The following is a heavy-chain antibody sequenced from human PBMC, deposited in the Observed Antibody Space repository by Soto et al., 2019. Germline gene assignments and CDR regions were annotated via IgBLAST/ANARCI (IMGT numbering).Heavy chain of an antibody. CDR3: ARRSGFTYSYGLGYYFDS. V-gene: IGHV1-69*01. CDR2: FIPIFGTG. J-gene: IGHJ4*02. D-gene: IGHD3-16*02. Sequence: QVQLVQSGAEVKKPGSSMRVSCKASGGTFKNYAFSWVRQAPGQGLEWMGGFIPIFGTGNYAEEFQGRVWITAEQSTKTGYMDLRSLRSDDTAVYYCARRSGFTYSYGLGYYFDSWDQGTLTTFSS. CDR1: GGTFKNYA.